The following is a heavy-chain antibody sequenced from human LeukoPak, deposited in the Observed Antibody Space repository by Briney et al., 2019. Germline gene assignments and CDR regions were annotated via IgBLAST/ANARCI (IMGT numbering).Heavy chain of an antibody. CDR1: GGSISSYY. CDR2: IYYSGST. J-gene: IGHJ4*02. Sequence: NPSETLSLTCTVSGGSISSYYWSWIRQPPGKGLEWIGYIYYSGSTNYNPSLKSRVTISVDTSKNQFSLKLSSVTAADTAVYYCARGSTVLMVSPAVWGQGTLVTVSS. CDR3: ARGSTVLMVSPAV. D-gene: IGHD2-8*01. V-gene: IGHV4-59*01.